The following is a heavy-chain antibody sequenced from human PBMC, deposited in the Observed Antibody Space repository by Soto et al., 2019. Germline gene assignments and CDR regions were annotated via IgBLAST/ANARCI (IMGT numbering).Heavy chain of an antibody. CDR2: IKQDGSEK. D-gene: IGHD6-19*01. CDR3: ARVPTNSSGWFRGYYYYGMDV. V-gene: IGHV3-7*05. Sequence: GGSLRLSCAASGFTFSSYWMSWVRQAPGKGLEWVANIKQDGSEKYYVDSVKGRFTTPRDNAKNSLYLQMNSLRAEDTAVYYCARVPTNSSGWFRGYYYYGMDVWGQGTTVTVSS. CDR1: GFTFSSYW. J-gene: IGHJ6*02.